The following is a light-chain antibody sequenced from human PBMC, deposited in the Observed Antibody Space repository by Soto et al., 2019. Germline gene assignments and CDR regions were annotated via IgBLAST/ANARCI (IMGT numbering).Light chain of an antibody. CDR3: ATWADGLSSYV. CDR1: TSNIGSNT. Sequence: QSVLSQPPSASGTPGQRVTISCSGSTSNIGSNTVSWYQQLPQRAPKLLIFSNDQRPSGVPDRFSGSKSGTSASLAISGPQSEDEAEYCCATWADGLSSYVFGTGTKVTVL. J-gene: IGLJ1*01. CDR2: SND. V-gene: IGLV1-44*01.